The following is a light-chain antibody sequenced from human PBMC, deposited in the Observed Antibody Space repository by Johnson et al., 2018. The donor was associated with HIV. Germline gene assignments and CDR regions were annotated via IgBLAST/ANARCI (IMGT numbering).Light chain of an antibody. CDR1: SSKIGNNY. Sequence: QPVLTQPPSVSAAPGQKVTISCSGSSSKIGNNYVSWYQQLPGTAPKLLIYDNNNRPSGIPDRFSGSKSGTSDTLGITGLPTGDEADYYCGTWDSSLSAHYVFGTGAKVAVL. CDR2: DNN. CDR3: GTWDSSLSAHYV. V-gene: IGLV1-51*01. J-gene: IGLJ1*01.